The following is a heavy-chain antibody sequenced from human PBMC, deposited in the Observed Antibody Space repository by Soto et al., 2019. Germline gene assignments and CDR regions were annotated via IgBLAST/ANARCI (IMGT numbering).Heavy chain of an antibody. CDR1: GYTFTRYS. V-gene: IGHV5-10-1*01. D-gene: IGHD6-13*01. CDR3: ATHNDASGTDHNY. J-gene: IGHJ4*02. Sequence: AEYMTISSTCSGYTFTRYSISWVHQMPGKGLEWMGTIYPSDSFTTYSTSFQGHVSISAVTSVTTAYLQWGSRTASTTAVYFSATHNDASGTDHNYWGQGTLVTSPQ. CDR2: IYPSDSFT.